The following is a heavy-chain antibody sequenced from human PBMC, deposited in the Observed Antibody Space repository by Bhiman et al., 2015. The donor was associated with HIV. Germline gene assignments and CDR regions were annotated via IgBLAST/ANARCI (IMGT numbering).Heavy chain of an antibody. CDR3: ARAGYSSSWSAWYYFDY. CDR2: INEDGSTT. V-gene: IGHV3-74*02. D-gene: IGHD6-13*01. J-gene: IGHJ4*02. CDR1: GFTFGSSW. Sequence: EVQLLESGGGLVQSGGSLRLSCEASGFTFGSSWMHWVRQTPGKGLVWVSRINEDGSTTTYADSVKGRFTISRDNSKNTLYLQMNSLRAVDTAVYYCARAGYSSSWSAWYYFDYWGQGTLVTVSS.